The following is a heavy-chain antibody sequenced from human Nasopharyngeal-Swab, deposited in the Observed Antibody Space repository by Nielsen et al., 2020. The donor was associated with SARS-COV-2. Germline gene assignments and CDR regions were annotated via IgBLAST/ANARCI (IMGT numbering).Heavy chain of an antibody. CDR2: MNPNSGNT. CDR1: GYTFTSYD. Sequence: ASVKVSCKASGYTFTSYDINWVRQATGQGLEWMGWMNPNSGNTGYAQKFQGRVTMTRNTSISTAYMELSSLRSEDTVVYYCARHLRVVPAAKRYYYYYMDVWGKGTTVTVSS. V-gene: IGHV1-8*01. D-gene: IGHD2-2*01. CDR3: ARHLRVVPAAKRYYYYYMDV. J-gene: IGHJ6*03.